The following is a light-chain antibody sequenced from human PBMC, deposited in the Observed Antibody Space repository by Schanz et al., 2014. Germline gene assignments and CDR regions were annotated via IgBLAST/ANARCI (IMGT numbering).Light chain of an antibody. CDR2: GAS. CDR1: QSINNN. CDR3: QQYGSSPRWT. J-gene: IGKJ1*01. Sequence: EIVMTQSPATLSVSPGERATLSCWASQSINNNLVWYQQKPGQAPRLLIYGASTRATGIPARFSGSGSGTEFTLTISSLQSEDFAVYYCQQYGSSPRWTFGQGTKVEIK. V-gene: IGKV3-15*01.